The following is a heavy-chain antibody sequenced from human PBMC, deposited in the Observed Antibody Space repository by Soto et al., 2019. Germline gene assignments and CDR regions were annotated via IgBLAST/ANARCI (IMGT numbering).Heavy chain of an antibody. J-gene: IGHJ4*02. Sequence: LRLSCAASGFTVSSNYMSWVRQAPGKGLEWVSVIYSGGSTYYADSVKGRFTISRDNSKNTLYLQMNSLRAEDTAVYYCASSGSYKNFDYWGQGTLVTVSS. CDR1: GFTVSSNY. CDR3: ASSGSYKNFDY. V-gene: IGHV3-53*01. D-gene: IGHD1-26*01. CDR2: IYSGGST.